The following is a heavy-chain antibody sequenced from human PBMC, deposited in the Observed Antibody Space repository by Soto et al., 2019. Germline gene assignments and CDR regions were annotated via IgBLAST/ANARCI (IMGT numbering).Heavy chain of an antibody. V-gene: IGHV4-4*02. CDR1: GGSISSSNW. D-gene: IGHD6-13*01. Sequence: QVQLQESGPGLVKPSGTLSLTCAVSGGSISSSNWWSWVRQPPGKGLEWIGEIYHSGSTNYNPSLKGRVTISVDKSKNQFSLKLSSVTAADTAVYYCARDGGAAAGYYYGMDVWGQGTTVTVSS. J-gene: IGHJ6*02. CDR3: ARDGGAAAGYYYGMDV. CDR2: IYHSGST.